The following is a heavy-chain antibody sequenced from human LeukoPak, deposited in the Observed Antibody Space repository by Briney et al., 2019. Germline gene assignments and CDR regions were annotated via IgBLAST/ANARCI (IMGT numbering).Heavy chain of an antibody. CDR1: GFTVSSNY. CDR3: ARIDSNWYYFDY. V-gene: IGHV3-53*01. J-gene: IGHJ4*02. CDR2: IYSGGST. Sequence: PGGSLRLSCAASGFTVSSNYMSWVRQAPGKGLEWVSVIYSGGSTYYADSVKGRFTISRDNSKNTLYLQMNSLRAEDTAVYYCARIDSNWYYFDYWGQGTLVTASS. D-gene: IGHD4-11*01.